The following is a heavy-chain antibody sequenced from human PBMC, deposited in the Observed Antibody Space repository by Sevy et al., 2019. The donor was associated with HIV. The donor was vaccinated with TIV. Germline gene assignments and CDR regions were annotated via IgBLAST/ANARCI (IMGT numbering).Heavy chain of an antibody. V-gene: IGHV3-30*18. J-gene: IGHJ5*02. Sequence: GGSLRLSCVASGFPLRTYVMHWIRQAPGKRLEWVALISSEGTNKKYADLVKGRFTISRDNSKNTLYLQMNSPRVEDTAMYYCAKEGYYYDSRGHDWFDPWGQGTLVTVSS. CDR1: GFPLRTYV. CDR2: ISSEGTNK. CDR3: AKEGYYYDSRGHDWFDP. D-gene: IGHD3-22*01.